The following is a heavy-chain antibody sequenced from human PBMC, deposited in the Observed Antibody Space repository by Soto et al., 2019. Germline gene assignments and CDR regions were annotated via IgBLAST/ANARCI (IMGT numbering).Heavy chain of an antibody. J-gene: IGHJ4*02. D-gene: IGHD3-22*01. CDR2: ISAYNGNT. CDR1: GYTFTSYG. V-gene: IGHV1-18*01. CDR3: ARARGSGYSSFDY. Sequence: AASVKVSCKASGYTFTSYGISCVRRAPGQGLEWMGWISAYNGNTNYAQKLQGRVTMTTDTSTSTASMELRSLRSDDTAVYYCARARGSGYSSFDYWGQGTLVTVS.